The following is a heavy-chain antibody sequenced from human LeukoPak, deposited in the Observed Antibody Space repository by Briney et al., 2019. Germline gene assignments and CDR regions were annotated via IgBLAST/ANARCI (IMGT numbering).Heavy chain of an antibody. CDR1: GYSISSVYY. J-gene: IGHJ4*02. CDR3: ASHYVEMATHGCLDY. V-gene: IGHV4-38-2*02. Sequence: KTSETLSLTCTVSGYSISSVYYWGWIRQPPGEGLEWIGSIYHSGSTDYNPSLKSRVTISVDTSKNQFSLKLSSVTAADTAVYYCASHYVEMATHGCLDYWGQGTLVTVSS. D-gene: IGHD5-24*01. CDR2: IYHSGST.